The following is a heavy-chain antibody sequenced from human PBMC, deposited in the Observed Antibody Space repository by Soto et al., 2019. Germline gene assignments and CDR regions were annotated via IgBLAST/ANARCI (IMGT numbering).Heavy chain of an antibody. D-gene: IGHD2-15*01. CDR1: GGSINNHY. CDR2: IYYTGST. CDR3: ARASWYSEY. J-gene: IGHJ4*02. Sequence: QVHLQESGPGLVKPSETLSLTCTVSGGSINNHYWSWIRQPPGKGLEWIGYIYYTGSTNYNPSLESRVTMSVDTTKIRVSLNLTSLTAADTAIYYCARASWYSEYWGQGTVVTVSS. V-gene: IGHV4-59*11.